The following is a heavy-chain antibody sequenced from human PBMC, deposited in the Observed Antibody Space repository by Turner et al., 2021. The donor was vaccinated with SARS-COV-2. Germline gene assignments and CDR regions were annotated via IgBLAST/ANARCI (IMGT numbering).Heavy chain of an antibody. CDR1: GYTLIELS. CDR2: FDPEDGET. D-gene: IGHD2-21*02. CDR3: ATGYAYCGADCSIDY. J-gene: IGHJ4*02. Sequence: QVQLVQSGAEVNKPGASVKVSCKVSGYTLIELSMHWVRQAPGKGLEWMGGFDPEDGETIYAQKFQGRVTMTEDTSTDTAYMERSSLRSEDTAVYYCATGYAYCGADCSIDYWGQGTLVTVSS. V-gene: IGHV1-24*01.